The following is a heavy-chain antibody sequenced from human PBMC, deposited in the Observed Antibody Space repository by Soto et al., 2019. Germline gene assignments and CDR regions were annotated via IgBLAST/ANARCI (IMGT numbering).Heavy chain of an antibody. Sequence: SESLSLTCTVSAGFISSYYWSWIRPPPGKGREWIGYIFYSGSTNYNPSLKSRTTTSVDTSKNQYTLKLSSVTADATAVYYSARKQEAAAGRYYCMDVWGQGTTVTVSS. CDR1: AGFISSYY. D-gene: IGHD6-13*01. V-gene: IGHV4-59*01. CDR2: IFYSGST. CDR3: ARKQEAAAGRYYCMDV. J-gene: IGHJ6*02.